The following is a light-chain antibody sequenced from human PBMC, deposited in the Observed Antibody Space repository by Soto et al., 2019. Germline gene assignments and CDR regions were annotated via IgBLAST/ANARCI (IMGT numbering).Light chain of an antibody. CDR3: QQRSNWPWT. J-gene: IGKJ1*01. CDR2: GAS. Sequence: EIVFTHSPATLSLSPGERATLSCRASQSVSSYLAWYQQKPGQAPRLVIYGASNRATGIPARSSGSGSGTDFTLTISSLEPEDYAVYFCQQRSNWPWTFGQGTKVDIK. CDR1: QSVSSY. V-gene: IGKV3-11*01.